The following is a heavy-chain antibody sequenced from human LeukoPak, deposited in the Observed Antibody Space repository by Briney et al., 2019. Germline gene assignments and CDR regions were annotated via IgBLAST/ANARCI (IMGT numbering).Heavy chain of an antibody. Sequence: PGGSLRLSCAASGFTFSGSGIHWVRQAPGKGVEWVTFIRYDGSNKYYTDSVKGRFTISRDNSKNTLYLQMDSLRAEDTAVYYCARDYDFWSGYYSPTRGYFGYWGQGTLVTVSS. CDR3: ARDYDFWSGYYSPTRGYFGY. V-gene: IGHV3-30*02. CDR2: IRYDGSNK. J-gene: IGHJ4*02. D-gene: IGHD3-3*01. CDR1: GFTFSGSG.